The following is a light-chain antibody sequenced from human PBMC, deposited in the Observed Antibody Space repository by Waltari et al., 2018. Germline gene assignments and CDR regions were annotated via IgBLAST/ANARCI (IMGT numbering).Light chain of an antibody. J-gene: IGLJ2*01. Sequence: SYELTQTPSVSVSPGQTARITCSGDGLSKQYAYWYQQRAGQAPVLMIYKDSERPSGIPERFSGSSSGTTVTLTISEVQAEDEADYYCQSADSSGSYPVFGGGTKLTVL. CDR2: KDS. V-gene: IGLV3-25*03. CDR1: GLSKQY. CDR3: QSADSSGSYPV.